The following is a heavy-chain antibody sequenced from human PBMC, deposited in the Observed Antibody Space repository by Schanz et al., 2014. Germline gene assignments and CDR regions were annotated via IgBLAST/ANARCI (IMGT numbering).Heavy chain of an antibody. D-gene: IGHD1-26*01. V-gene: IGHV3-48*03. CDR3: AREVGGSFGQHY. Sequence: EVHLEESGGGLVQPGGSQRLSCAVSGFTFSNCDMTWVRQAPGKGLEWVAIIDGRGITTFYADSVKGRFTISRDNAKNLMYLHLNSLRAEDTAVYYCAREVGGSFGQHYWGQGALVTVSS. J-gene: IGHJ4*02. CDR2: IDGRGITT. CDR1: GFTFSNCD.